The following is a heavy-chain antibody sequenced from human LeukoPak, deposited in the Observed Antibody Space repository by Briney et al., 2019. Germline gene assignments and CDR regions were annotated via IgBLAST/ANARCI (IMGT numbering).Heavy chain of an antibody. Sequence: GGSLRLSCEASGFTFGSHAMYWVRQAPGKGLEWVAGIFGSGGSPHYADPVKGRFSISRDNSRNTVYLQINSLRAEDTAVYYCGKTTVGYSSGQKPAWPVDYWGQGTLVTVSS. CDR2: IFGSGGSP. CDR1: GFTFGSHA. CDR3: GKTTVGYSSGQKPAWPVDY. V-gene: IGHV3-23*01. J-gene: IGHJ4*02. D-gene: IGHD5-18*01.